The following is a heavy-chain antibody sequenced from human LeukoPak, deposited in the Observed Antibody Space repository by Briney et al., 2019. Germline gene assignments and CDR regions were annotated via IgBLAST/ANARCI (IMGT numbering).Heavy chain of an antibody. Sequence: PGGSLRLSCAASGFTVSSNYMSWVRQAPGKGLEWVSAISGSGGSTYYADSVKGRFTNSRDNSKNTLYLQMNSLRAEDTAVYYCAKDLLAARPETFDYWGQGTLVTVSS. V-gene: IGHV3-23*01. J-gene: IGHJ4*02. CDR2: ISGSGGST. D-gene: IGHD6-6*01. CDR3: AKDLLAARPETFDY. CDR1: GFTVSSNY.